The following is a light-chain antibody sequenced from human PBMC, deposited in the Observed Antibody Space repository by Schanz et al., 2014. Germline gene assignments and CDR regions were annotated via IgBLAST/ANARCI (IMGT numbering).Light chain of an antibody. CDR2: GAF. J-gene: IGKJ4*01. CDR3: QQYNNWPPLT. Sequence: EIVLTQSPGTLSLSPGERATLSCRASQSVTSNYLTWYQQKPGQAPRLLIYGAFNRATGIPDRFSGSGSGTDFTLTISRLEPEDFAVYYCQQYNNWPPLTFGGGTKVEIK. CDR1: QSVTSNY. V-gene: IGKV3-20*01.